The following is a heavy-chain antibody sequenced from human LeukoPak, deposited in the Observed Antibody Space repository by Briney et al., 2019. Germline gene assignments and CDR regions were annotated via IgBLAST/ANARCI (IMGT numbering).Heavy chain of an antibody. CDR3: ARLSEPYYFDY. Sequence: SVKVSCKASGATFSSYAISWVRQAPGQGLEWMGGIIPIFGTANYAQKFQGRVTITADESTSTAYMELSSLRSEDTAVYYCARLSEPYYFDYWGQGTLVTVSS. J-gene: IGHJ4*02. CDR1: GATFSSYA. CDR2: IIPIFGTA. V-gene: IGHV1-69*13.